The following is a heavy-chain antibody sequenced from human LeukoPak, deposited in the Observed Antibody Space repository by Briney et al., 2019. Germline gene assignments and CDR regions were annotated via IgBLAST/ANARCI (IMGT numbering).Heavy chain of an antibody. CDR3: ATHGYSELRYFDWSTNE. V-gene: IGHV3-7*01. Sequence: GGSLRLSCVVSGFTFSSHWMSWVRQAPGKGLEWVANIKEDGSEKYYVDSVKGRFTISRDNAKKSLCLQMDSLRAEDTAVYYCATHGYSELRYFDWSTNEWGQGTLVTVSS. D-gene: IGHD3-9*01. CDR1: GFTFSSHW. J-gene: IGHJ4*02. CDR2: IKEDGSEK.